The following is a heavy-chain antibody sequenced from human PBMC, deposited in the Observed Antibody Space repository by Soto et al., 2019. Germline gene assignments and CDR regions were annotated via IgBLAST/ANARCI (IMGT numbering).Heavy chain of an antibody. J-gene: IGHJ6*03. CDR3: ARLYSGYDLWYYMDV. V-gene: IGHV3-20*01. CDR1: GFTFDDYG. Sequence: EVQLVESGGGVVRPGGSLRLSCAASGFTFDDYGMSWVRQAPWTGLEWVSGINWNGGSTGYADSVKGRFTISRDNAKNSLYLQMNSLRAEDTALYHCARLYSGYDLWYYMDVWGKGTTVTVSS. D-gene: IGHD5-12*01. CDR2: INWNGGST.